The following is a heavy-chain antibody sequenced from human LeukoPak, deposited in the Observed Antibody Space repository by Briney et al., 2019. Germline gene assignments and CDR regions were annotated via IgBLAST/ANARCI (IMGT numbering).Heavy chain of an antibody. V-gene: IGHV3-23*01. D-gene: IGHD3/OR15-3a*01. Sequence: GGSLRLSCAVSGITLNNYGMTSARQAPGKGLEWLAGISDSGGRTKYAASVKGRPTISRDNPNNTLYQQMNSLTAKDTAMNFGAKRGVVSRVILVGFNKEAYYFESWGQGALVTVSS. CDR3: AKRGVVSRVILVGFNKEAYYFES. CDR1: GITLNNYG. CDR2: ISDSGGRT. J-gene: IGHJ4*02.